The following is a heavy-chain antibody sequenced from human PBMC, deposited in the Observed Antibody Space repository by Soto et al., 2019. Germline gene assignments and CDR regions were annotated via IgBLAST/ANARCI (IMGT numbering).Heavy chain of an antibody. V-gene: IGHV3-48*02. D-gene: IGHD3-16*02. CDR3: ARGEGDYVWGSYRTYNWFDP. CDR2: ISSSSSTI. J-gene: IGHJ5*02. CDR1: EFTFSSYS. Sequence: EVQLVESGGGLVQPGGSLRLSCAASEFTFSSYSMNWVRQAPGKGLEWVSYISSSSSTIYYADSVKGRFTISRDNAKNSLYLQMNSLRDEDTAVYYCARGEGDYVWGSYRTYNWFDPWGQGTLVTVSS.